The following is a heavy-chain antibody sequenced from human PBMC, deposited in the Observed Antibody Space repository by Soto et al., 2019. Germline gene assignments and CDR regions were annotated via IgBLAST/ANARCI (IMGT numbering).Heavy chain of an antibody. J-gene: IGHJ3*02. V-gene: IGHV4-31*03. CDR2: IYNSGSS. Sequence: QVQLQESGPGLVKPSQTLSLTCTVSGGSISSDGYYWSWIRQYPGKGLEWIGYIYNSGSSYYNPSLKSRVTISVDTSKNQFSVKLSSVTAADTAVYYCARDGVRFSKRAAFDIWGQGTMVTVSS. CDR3: ARDGVRFSKRAAFDI. CDR1: GGSISSDGYY. D-gene: IGHD3-3*01.